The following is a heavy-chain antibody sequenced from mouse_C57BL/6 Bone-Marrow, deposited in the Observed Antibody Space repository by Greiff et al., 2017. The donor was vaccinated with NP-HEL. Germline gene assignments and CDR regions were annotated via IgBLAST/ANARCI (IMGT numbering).Heavy chain of an antibody. CDR1: GYAFSSSW. Sequence: QVQLQQSGPELVKPGASVKISCKASGYAFSSSWMNWVKQRPGKGLEWIGRIYPGDGDTNYNGKFKGKATLTADKSSSTAYMQLSSLTSEDSAVYFCAREGDGYSYFDYWGQGTTLTVS. CDR2: IYPGDGDT. CDR3: AREGDGYSYFDY. D-gene: IGHD2-3*01. J-gene: IGHJ2*01. V-gene: IGHV1-82*01.